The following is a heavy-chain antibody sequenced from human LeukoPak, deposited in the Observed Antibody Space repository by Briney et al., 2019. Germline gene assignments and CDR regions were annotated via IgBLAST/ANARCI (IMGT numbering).Heavy chain of an antibody. CDR1: GFTFSTYE. V-gene: IGHV3-21*01. Sequence: PGGSLRLSCAASGFTFSTYEMNWVRQAPGKGLEWVSFIRSSSNYKYYADSVKGRITISRDNAKNSLYLQMNSLRAEDTAVYYCTRVGSGGYYFDYWGQGTLVTVSS. CDR3: TRVGSGGYYFDY. J-gene: IGHJ4*02. CDR2: IRSSSNYK. D-gene: IGHD2-15*01.